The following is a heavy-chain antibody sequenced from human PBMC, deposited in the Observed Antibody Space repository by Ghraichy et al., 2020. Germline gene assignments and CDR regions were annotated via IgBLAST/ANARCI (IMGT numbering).Heavy chain of an antibody. CDR2: IYYSGST. V-gene: IGHV4-31*03. D-gene: IGHD3-10*01. Sequence: SETLSLTCTVSGGSISSGGYYWSWIRQHPGKGLEWIGYIYYSGSTYYNPSLKSRVTISVDTSKNQFSLKLSSVTAADTAVYYCARDRDEAFDIWGQGTMVTVSS. CDR1: GGSISSGGYY. CDR3: ARDRDEAFDI. J-gene: IGHJ3*02.